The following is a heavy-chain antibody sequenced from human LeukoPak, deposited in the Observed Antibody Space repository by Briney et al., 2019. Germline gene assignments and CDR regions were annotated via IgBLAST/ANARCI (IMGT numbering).Heavy chain of an antibody. CDR3: ARSGLIVGATIDY. Sequence: SETLSLTCAVSGVSISSSNWWSWVRQPPGKGLEWIGEIYHSGSTNYNPSLKSRVTISVDTSKNQFSLKLSSVTAADTAVYYCARSGLIVGATIDYWGQGTLVTVSS. CDR1: GVSISSSNW. V-gene: IGHV4-4*02. CDR2: IYHSGST. J-gene: IGHJ4*02. D-gene: IGHD1-26*01.